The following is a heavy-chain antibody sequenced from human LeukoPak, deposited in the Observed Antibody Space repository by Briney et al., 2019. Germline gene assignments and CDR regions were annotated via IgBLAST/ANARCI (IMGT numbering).Heavy chain of an antibody. CDR1: GGSMRSNSFY. D-gene: IGHD3-9*01. J-gene: IGHJ5*02. CDR3: ARTHFDSLGWFDP. V-gene: IGHV4-39*07. CDR2: INYGGHT. Sequence: SETLSLTCTVSGGSMRSNSFYWGWIRQSPGKGLEWIANINYGGHTYYNPSVKSRVTLSVDVSKNRFSLNLTSVTAADTALYSCARTHFDSLGWFDPWGQGIQVIVSS.